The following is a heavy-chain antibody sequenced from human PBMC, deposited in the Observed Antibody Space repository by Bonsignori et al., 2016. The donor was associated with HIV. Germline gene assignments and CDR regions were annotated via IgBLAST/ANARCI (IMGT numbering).Heavy chain of an antibody. Sequence: WIRQPPGKGLEWLGFIRSKAYGGTTEYAASVKGRFSISRDDSKSIAYLQMNSLKVEDTAVYYCTRDLHQVVPKYWGQGTRVTVSS. CDR2: IRSKAYGGTT. J-gene: IGHJ4*02. CDR3: TRDLHQVVPKY. V-gene: IGHV3-49*02. D-gene: IGHD2-15*01.